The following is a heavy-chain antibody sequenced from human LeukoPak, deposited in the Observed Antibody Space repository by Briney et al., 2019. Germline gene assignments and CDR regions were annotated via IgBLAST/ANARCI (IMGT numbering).Heavy chain of an antibody. J-gene: IGHJ4*02. CDR3: AREVATGFSCFDY. Sequence: PGGSLRLSCAATGFTVNNNYMNWVRQAPGKGLEWVSLIYSGDSTYYADSVKGRFIISRDNSKNTLYLQMNSLRAEDTAVYYCAREVATGFSCFDYWGQGTLVTVSS. CDR1: GFTVNNNY. CDR2: IYSGDST. D-gene: IGHD2-21*02. V-gene: IGHV3-53*01.